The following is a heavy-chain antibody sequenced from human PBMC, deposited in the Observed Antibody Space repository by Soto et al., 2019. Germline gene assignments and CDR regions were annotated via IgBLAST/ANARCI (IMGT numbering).Heavy chain of an antibody. Sequence: GASVKVCCKASGYTFTGYYRQWVRQAPGQGLEWMGIINPSGGSTSYAQKFQGRVTMTRDTSTSTVYMELSSLRSEDTAVYYCARGFGYSSSWYTLNYFDYWGQGTLVTVSS. CDR1: GYTFTGYY. D-gene: IGHD6-13*01. V-gene: IGHV1-46*01. J-gene: IGHJ4*02. CDR3: ARGFGYSSSWYTLNYFDY. CDR2: INPSGGST.